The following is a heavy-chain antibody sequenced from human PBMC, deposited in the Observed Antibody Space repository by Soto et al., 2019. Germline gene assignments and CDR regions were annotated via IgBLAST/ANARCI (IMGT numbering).Heavy chain of an antibody. CDR1: GFNHNTYY. Sequence: PGGSLRLSCSVSGFNHNTYYRHGVRQGPGTGLEWVAVVSFEGVNKHYRDSLKGRFTISRDIAKNMLYLQMTILRLEDTGLYYCARDPDLIEAAGNYFDYWGQGTLVTVSS. V-gene: IGHV3-30*10. CDR2: VSFEGVNK. CDR3: ARDPDLIEAAGNYFDY. D-gene: IGHD6-13*01. J-gene: IGHJ4*02.